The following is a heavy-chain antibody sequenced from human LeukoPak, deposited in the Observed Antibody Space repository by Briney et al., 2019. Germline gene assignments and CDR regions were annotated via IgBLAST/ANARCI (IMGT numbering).Heavy chain of an antibody. CDR3: AGRVVVVAATERCDWFDP. CDR2: INHSGST. CDR1: GGSFSGYY. V-gene: IGHV4-34*01. Sequence: SETLSLTCAVYGGSFSGYYWSWIRQPPGKGLEWIGEINHSGSTNYNPSLKSRVTISVDTSKNQFSLKLSSVTAADTAVYYCAGRVVVVAATERCDWFDPWGQGTLVTVSS. D-gene: IGHD2-15*01. J-gene: IGHJ5*02.